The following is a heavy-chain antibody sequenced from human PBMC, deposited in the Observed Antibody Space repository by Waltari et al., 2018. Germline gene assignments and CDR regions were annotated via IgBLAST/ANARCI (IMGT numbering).Heavy chain of an antibody. D-gene: IGHD2-15*01. Sequence: QVQLLQSGAEVKKPGASVRVSCKVAGHIFTDLSMHWLRQTPGKGLECMGDFQPEEGKINYTQKCQGRGTMTEDTDTDTAYMELGSLESDDTAVYYWATPGRGSRGLFFIRAEYFQHWGQGTLVTVSS. V-gene: IGHV1-24*01. CDR1: GHIFTDLS. J-gene: IGHJ1*01. CDR3: ATPGRGSRGLFFIRAEYFQH. CDR2: FQPEEGKI.